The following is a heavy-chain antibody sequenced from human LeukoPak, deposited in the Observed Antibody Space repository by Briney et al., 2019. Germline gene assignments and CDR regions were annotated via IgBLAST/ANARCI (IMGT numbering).Heavy chain of an antibody. CDR2: ITAHNGNT. CDR1: GYTFTTYS. Sequence: ASVKVSCKPSGYTFTTYSISWVRQAPGQGLEWMGWITAHNGNTNYAQNLQGRVTMTTDTSTSTAYMELRSLRSDDTAVYFCARGVSTYDYWGQGTLVTVSS. V-gene: IGHV1-18*01. D-gene: IGHD5/OR15-5a*01. CDR3: ARGVSTYDY. J-gene: IGHJ4*02.